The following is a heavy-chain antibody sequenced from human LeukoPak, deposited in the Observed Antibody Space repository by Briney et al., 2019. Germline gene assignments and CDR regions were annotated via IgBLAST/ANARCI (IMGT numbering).Heavy chain of an antibody. CDR1: GFTFSSYG. CDR3: ARNRDSSGCYYVVDY. D-gene: IGHD3-22*01. J-gene: IGHJ4*02. Sequence: GGSLRLSCAASGFTFSSYGMHWVRQAPGKGLEWVAVISYDGSNKYYADSVKGRFTISRDNSKNTLYLQMNSLRAEDTAVYYCARNRDSSGCYYVVDYWGQGTLVTVSS. V-gene: IGHV3-30*03. CDR2: ISYDGSNK.